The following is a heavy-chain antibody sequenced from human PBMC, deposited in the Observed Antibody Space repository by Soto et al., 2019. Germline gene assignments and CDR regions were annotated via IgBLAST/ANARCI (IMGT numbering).Heavy chain of an antibody. D-gene: IGHD2-15*01. CDR2: ISAYNGNT. CDR1: GYTFTSYG. V-gene: IGHV1-18*01. Sequence: EASVKVSCKASGYTFTSYGISWVRQAPGQGLEWMVWISAYNGNTNYAQKLQGRVTMTTDTSTSTAYMELRSLRSDDTAVYYCARAARPYCSGGSCYSHGMDVWGQGTTVTVSS. J-gene: IGHJ6*02. CDR3: ARAARPYCSGGSCYSHGMDV.